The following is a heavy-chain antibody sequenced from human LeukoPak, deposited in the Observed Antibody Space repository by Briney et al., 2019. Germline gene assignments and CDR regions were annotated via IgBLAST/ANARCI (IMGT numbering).Heavy chain of an antibody. V-gene: IGHV4-59*01. CDR3: ARGVDAALGAFDV. CDR1: GVSISSYY. D-gene: IGHD5-18*01. CDR2: IYYSGST. Sequence: PSETLSLTCTVSGVSISSYYWSWIRQPPGKGLEWIGYIYYSGSTNYNPSLKSRVTISVDTSKNQFSLKLSSVTAADTAVYYCARGVDAALGAFDVWGQGTMVTVSS. J-gene: IGHJ3*01.